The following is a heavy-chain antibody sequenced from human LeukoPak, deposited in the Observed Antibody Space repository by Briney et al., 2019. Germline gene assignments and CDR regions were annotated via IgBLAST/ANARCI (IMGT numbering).Heavy chain of an antibody. J-gene: IGHJ3*02. CDR3: ARKDPSGTYGAFDI. V-gene: IGHV4-61*01. CDR2: IYYSGST. Sequence: TETLPLTCTVSGGSVSSGSYYWSWIRQPPGKGLEWIGYIYYSGSTNYNPSLKSRVTISVDTSKNQFSLKLSSVTAADTAVYYCARKDPSGTYGAFDIWGQGTMVTVSS. CDR1: GGSVSSGSYY. D-gene: IGHD3-10*01.